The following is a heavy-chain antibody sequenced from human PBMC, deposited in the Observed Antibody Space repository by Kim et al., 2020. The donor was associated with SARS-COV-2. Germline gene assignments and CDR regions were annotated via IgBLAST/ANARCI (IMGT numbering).Heavy chain of an antibody. D-gene: IGHD2-2*01. V-gene: IGHV1-18*01. Sequence: ASVKVSCKASGYTFTSYGISWVRQAPGQGLEWMGWISAYNGNTNYAQKLQGRVTMTTDTSTSTAYMELRSLRSDDTAVYYCARLRGYCSSTSCQTDYYYYYGMDVWGQGTTVTVSS. CDR3: ARLRGYCSSTSCQTDYYYYYGMDV. CDR2: ISAYNGNT. J-gene: IGHJ6*02. CDR1: GYTFTSYG.